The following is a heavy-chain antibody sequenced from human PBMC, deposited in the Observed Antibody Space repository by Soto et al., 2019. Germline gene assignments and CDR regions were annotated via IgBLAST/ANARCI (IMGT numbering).Heavy chain of an antibody. CDR3: ARPYSGSYSFDY. D-gene: IGHD1-26*01. CDR1: GSPFSSYT. V-gene: IGHV3-21*01. Sequence: GWSLRLACAPSGSPFSSYTMNWVLQAPGKGLEWVSSITATGTNICYADSLKGRFTISRDNAKNSLYLHMNSLRAEDTAVYFCARPYSGSYSFDYWGQGTLVTVSS. CDR2: ITATGTNI. J-gene: IGHJ4*02.